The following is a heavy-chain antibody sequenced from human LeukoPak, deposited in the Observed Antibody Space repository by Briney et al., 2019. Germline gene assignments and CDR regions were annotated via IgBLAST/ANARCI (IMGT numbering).Heavy chain of an antibody. CDR1: GFSFSSYE. J-gene: IGHJ4*02. Sequence: GGSLRLSCAASGFSFSSYEMNWVRQAPGKGLDWVSYISSSGRTTYYADSVKGRFTISRDNAKNSLYLQMNNLRAEDTAVYYCARMEYYGSGGLFDYWGQGTLVTVSS. CDR2: ISSSGRTT. D-gene: IGHD3-10*01. V-gene: IGHV3-48*03. CDR3: ARMEYYGSGGLFDY.